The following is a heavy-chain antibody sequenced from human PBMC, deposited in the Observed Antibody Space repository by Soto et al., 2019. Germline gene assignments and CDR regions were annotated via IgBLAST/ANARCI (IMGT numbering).Heavy chain of an antibody. CDR1: GYTFTSYG. CDR3: ARDGDFWRGYHPLYYYYGMDV. CDR2: ISAYNGNT. J-gene: IGHJ6*02. Sequence: GASVKVSCKASGYTFTSYGISWVRQAPGQGLEWMGWISAYNGNTNYAQKLQGRVTMTTDTSTSTAYMELRSLRSDDTAVYYCARDGDFWRGYHPLYYYYGMDVWGQGTTVTVSS. D-gene: IGHD3-3*01. V-gene: IGHV1-18*01.